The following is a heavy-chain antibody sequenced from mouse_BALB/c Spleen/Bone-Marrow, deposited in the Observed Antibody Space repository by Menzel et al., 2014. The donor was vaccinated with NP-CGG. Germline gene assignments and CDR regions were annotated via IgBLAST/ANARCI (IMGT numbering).Heavy chain of an antibody. J-gene: IGHJ1*01. CDR1: GDSITSGY. V-gene: IGHV3-8*02. D-gene: IGHD2-4*01. Sequence: EVQLQQSGPSLVKPSQTLSLTCSVTGDSITSGYWNWIRKFPGNKLEYMGYISYGGSTYYNPSLKSRISITRDTSKNQYYLQLNSVTTEDTATYYCARWGDYDGYFDVWGAGTTVTVSS. CDR2: ISYGGST. CDR3: ARWGDYDGYFDV.